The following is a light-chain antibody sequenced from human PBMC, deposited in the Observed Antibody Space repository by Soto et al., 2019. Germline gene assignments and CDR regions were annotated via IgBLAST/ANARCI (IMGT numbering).Light chain of an antibody. CDR1: QSFSSW. CDR3: LQSNSFPWT. Sequence: DIQMTQFPSSVSASIGDRVTITCRASQSFSSWLAWYQQKPGQAPKLLISAASTLQSGVPSRFSGSGSGTEFTRTISSLQPEDFATYFCLQSNSFPWTFGRGTRVDVK. V-gene: IGKV1-12*01. J-gene: IGKJ1*01. CDR2: AAS.